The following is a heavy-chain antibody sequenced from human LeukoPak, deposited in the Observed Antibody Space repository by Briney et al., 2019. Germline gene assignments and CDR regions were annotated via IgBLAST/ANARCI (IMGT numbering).Heavy chain of an antibody. J-gene: IGHJ3*02. CDR2: ISSSSSYI. CDR3: ARDLDPYYDILTGYYNPEAFDI. Sequence: GGSLRLSCAASGFTFSSYSMNWVRQAPGKGLEWVSSISSSSSYIYYADSVKGRFTISRDNAKNSLYLQMNSLRAEDTAVYYCARDLDPYYDILTGYYNPEAFDIWGQGTMVTVSS. CDR1: GFTFSSYS. V-gene: IGHV3-21*01. D-gene: IGHD3-9*01.